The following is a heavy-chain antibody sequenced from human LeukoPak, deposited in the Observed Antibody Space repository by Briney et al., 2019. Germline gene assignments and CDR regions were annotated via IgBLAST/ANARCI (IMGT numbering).Heavy chain of an antibody. J-gene: IGHJ6*03. D-gene: IGHD6-13*01. CDR1: GGSISSGSYY. CDR3: ARSGISYYYYYYMDV. CDR2: IYTSGST. Sequence: PSETLSLTCTVSGGSISSGSYYWSWIRQPAGKGLEWIGRIYTSGSTNYNPSLKSRVTISVDTSKNQFSLKLSSVTAADTAVYYCARSGISYYYYYYMDVWGKGTTVTISS. V-gene: IGHV4-61*02.